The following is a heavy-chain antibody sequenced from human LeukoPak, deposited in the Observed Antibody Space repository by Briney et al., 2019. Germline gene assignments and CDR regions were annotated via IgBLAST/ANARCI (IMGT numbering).Heavy chain of an antibody. CDR2: INQNGREK. Sequence: GGYLRLSCEVSGLTFSTYWMTWVRQAPGKGLEWVASINQNGREKYYVDSVRGRFTISRDNAKDSLYLQMNSLRDEDTAVYYCARSLGDDWGQGTLVTVSS. V-gene: IGHV3-7*01. CDR1: GLTFSTYW. CDR3: ARSLGDD. J-gene: IGHJ4*02. D-gene: IGHD3-16*01.